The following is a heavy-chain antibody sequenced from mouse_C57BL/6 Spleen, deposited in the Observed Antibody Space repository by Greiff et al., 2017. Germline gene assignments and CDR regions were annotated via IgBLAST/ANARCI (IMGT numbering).Heavy chain of an antibody. CDR3: ARPYSNYVNWFAY. V-gene: IGHV3-6*01. J-gene: IGHJ3*01. Sequence: EVKLQESGPGLVKPSQSLCLTCSVTGYSITSGYYWNWIRQFPGNTLEWMGYISYDGSNNYNPSLKNRISITRDTSKNQFFLKLNSVTTEDTATDYCARPYSNYVNWFAYWGQGTLVTVSA. CDR1: GYSITSGYY. D-gene: IGHD2-5*01. CDR2: ISYDGSN.